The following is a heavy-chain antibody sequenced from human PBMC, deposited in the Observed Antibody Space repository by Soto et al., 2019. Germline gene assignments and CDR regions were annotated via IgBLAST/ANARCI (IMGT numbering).Heavy chain of an antibody. J-gene: IGHJ6*02. Sequence: ASVKVSCKASGYPFTSYYIHCVRQAPGQGLEWMGLINPSGGTTASAQKFQGRVTMTRDTSTSTVYMELSSLRSEDTAAYFCARLSPRYYHYGMDVWGQGTTVTVSS. CDR2: INPSGGTT. V-gene: IGHV1-46*01. D-gene: IGHD3-16*02. CDR3: ARLSPRYYHYGMDV. CDR1: GYPFTSYY.